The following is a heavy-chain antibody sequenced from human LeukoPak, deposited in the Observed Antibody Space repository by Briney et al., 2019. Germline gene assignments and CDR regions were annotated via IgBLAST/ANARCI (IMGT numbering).Heavy chain of an antibody. Sequence: GGSLRLSCTASGFSFNTYWMTWVRQAPGKGLEWVAVISYDGSNKYYADSVKGRFTISRDNSKNTLYLQMNSLRAEDTAVYYCAREGAWIFGVVILDYFDYWGQGTLVTVSS. CDR1: GFSFNTYW. J-gene: IGHJ4*02. D-gene: IGHD3-3*01. V-gene: IGHV3-30-3*01. CDR3: AREGAWIFGVVILDYFDY. CDR2: ISYDGSNK.